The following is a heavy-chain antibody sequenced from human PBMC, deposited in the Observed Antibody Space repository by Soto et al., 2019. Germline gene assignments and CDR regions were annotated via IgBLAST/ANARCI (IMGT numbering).Heavy chain of an antibody. CDR2: FSLSGTT. Sequence: SETLSLACTVCGACISGRSYWIWIRQPAGKGLEWIGRFSLSGTTNYNPSLRSRVTMSADVSKNQFSLRLTSVTAADTALYYCARGMTPPGAPAWYYFDSWGQGTLVTVSS. CDR3: ARGMTPPGAPAWYYFDS. CDR1: GACISGRSY. V-gene: IGHV4-4*07. J-gene: IGHJ4*02. D-gene: IGHD2-8*02.